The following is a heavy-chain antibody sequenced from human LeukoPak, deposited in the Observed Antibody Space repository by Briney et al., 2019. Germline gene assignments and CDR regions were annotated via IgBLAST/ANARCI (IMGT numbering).Heavy chain of an antibody. J-gene: IGHJ6*03. CDR3: ARGDTVVRGVIKAYYYYYMDV. Sequence: GGSLRLSCAASGFTFSSYWMSWVRQAPGKGLEWVANIKQDGSEKYYVDSVKGRFTISRDNAKNSLYLQMNSLRAEDTAVYYCARGDTVVRGVIKAYYYYYMDVWGKGTTVTVSS. CDR2: IKQDGSEK. CDR1: GFTFSSYW. V-gene: IGHV3-7*01. D-gene: IGHD3-10*01.